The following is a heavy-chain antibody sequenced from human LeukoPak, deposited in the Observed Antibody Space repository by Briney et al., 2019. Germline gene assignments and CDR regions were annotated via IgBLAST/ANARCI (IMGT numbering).Heavy chain of an antibody. CDR2: ISSSGSTI. D-gene: IGHD1-1*01. CDR1: GFTFSDYY. V-gene: IGHV3-11*01. CDR3: AKGLRGTPVDY. Sequence: GGSLRLSCAASGFTFSDYYMSWIRQAPGKGLEWVSYISSSGSTIYYADSVKGRFTISRDNSKNTLYLQMNSLRAEDTAVYYCAKGLRGTPVDYWGQGTLVTVSS. J-gene: IGHJ4*02.